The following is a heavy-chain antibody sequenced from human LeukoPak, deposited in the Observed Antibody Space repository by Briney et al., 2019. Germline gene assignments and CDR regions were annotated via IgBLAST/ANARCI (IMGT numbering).Heavy chain of an antibody. D-gene: IGHD6-13*01. J-gene: IGHJ4*02. V-gene: IGHV4-4*07. Sequence: SETLSLTCTVSGGSISSYYWSWIRQPAGKGLEWIGRIYTSETTNYNPSLKSRVTMSVDTSKSQFSLKLSSVTAADTAVYYCARPLGSRRAYFDYWGQGTLVTVSS. CDR1: GGSISSYY. CDR3: ARPLGSRRAYFDY. CDR2: IYTSETT.